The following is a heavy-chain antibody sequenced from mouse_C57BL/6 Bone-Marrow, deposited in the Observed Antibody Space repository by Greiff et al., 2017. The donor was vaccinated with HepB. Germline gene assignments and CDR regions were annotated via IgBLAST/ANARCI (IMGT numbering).Heavy chain of an antibody. CDR3: TTWAMDY. CDR2: IDPETGGT. Sequence: VQLQQPGAELVRPGASVTLSCKASGYTFTDYEMHWVKQTPVHGLEWIGAIDPETGGTAYNQKFKGKAILTADKSSSTAYMELRSLTSEDSAVYYCTTWAMDYWGQGTSVTVSS. CDR1: GYTFTDYE. J-gene: IGHJ4*01. V-gene: IGHV1-15*01.